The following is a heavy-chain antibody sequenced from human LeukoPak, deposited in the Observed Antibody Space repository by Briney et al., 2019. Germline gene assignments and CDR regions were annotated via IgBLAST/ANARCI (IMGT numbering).Heavy chain of an antibody. CDR3: AKLDTFDYYFDY. D-gene: IGHD3-16*01. J-gene: IGHJ4*02. V-gene: IGHV3-23*01. CDR2: ISGSDGST. Sequence: GGSLRLSCAASGFTFSTYAMSWVRQAPGKGLEWVSAISGSDGSTYYADSVKGRFTISRDNSKNTLYLQMNSLRAEDTAVYYCAKLDTFDYYFDYWGQGTLVTVSS. CDR1: GFTFSTYA.